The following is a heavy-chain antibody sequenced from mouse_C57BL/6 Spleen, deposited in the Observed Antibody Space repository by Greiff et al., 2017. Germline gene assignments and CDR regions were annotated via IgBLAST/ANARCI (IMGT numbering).Heavy chain of an antibody. D-gene: IGHD2-4*01. CDR2: IHPNSGST. CDR1: GYTFTSYW. CDR3: APVEKIYYDYDGDYYAMDY. Sequence: QVQLQQPGAELVKPGASVKLSCKASGYTFTSYWMHWVKQRPGQGLEWIGMIHPNSGSTNYNEKFKSKATLTVDKSSSTAYMQLSSLTSEDSAVYYCAPVEKIYYDYDGDYYAMDYWGQGTSVTVSS. V-gene: IGHV1-64*01. J-gene: IGHJ4*01.